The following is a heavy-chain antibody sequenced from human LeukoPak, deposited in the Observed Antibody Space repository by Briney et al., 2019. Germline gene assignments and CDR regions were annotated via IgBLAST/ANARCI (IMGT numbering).Heavy chain of an antibody. Sequence: PGGSLRLSCVASGLPIGDFAMHWVRQAPGQGLEWVFLISGDGVSTFFTDSVKGRFSISRDNSKSSLFLEMSSLRTEDTAMYYCARESGKFDYWGQGTLVAVSS. CDR1: GLPIGDFA. V-gene: IGHV3-43*02. CDR2: ISGDGVST. J-gene: IGHJ4*02. CDR3: ARESGKFDY.